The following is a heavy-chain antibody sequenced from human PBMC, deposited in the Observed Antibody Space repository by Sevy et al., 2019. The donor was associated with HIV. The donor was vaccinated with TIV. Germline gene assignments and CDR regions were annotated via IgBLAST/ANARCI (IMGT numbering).Heavy chain of an antibody. J-gene: IGHJ6*03. V-gene: IGHV3-21*01. Sequence: GGSLRLSCAASGFTFSSYSMNWVRQAPGKGLEWVSSISSSSSYIYYADSVKGRFTISRDNAKNSLYLKMNSLRAEDTAVYYCARGEKQYYYYYYMDVWGKGTTVTVSS. CDR3: ARGEKQYYYYYYMDV. CDR1: GFTFSSYS. CDR2: ISSSSSYI.